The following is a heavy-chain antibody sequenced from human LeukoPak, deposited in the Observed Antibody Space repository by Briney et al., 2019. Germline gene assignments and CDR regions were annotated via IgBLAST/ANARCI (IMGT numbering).Heavy chain of an antibody. Sequence: GGSLRLSCAASGFTFSTFRMNWVRQAPGKGLEWVSSISSSSSYIYYADSVKGRFTISRDNAKNSLYLQMNSLRAEDTAVYYCARYPYDSSGYDYYYYYMDVWGKGTTVTVSS. J-gene: IGHJ6*03. V-gene: IGHV3-21*01. CDR3: ARYPYDSSGYDYYYYYMDV. CDR1: GFTFSTFR. D-gene: IGHD3-22*01. CDR2: ISSSSSYI.